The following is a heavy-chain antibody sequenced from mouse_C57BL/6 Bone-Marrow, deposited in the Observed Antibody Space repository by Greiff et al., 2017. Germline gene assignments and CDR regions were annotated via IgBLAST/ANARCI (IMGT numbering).Heavy chain of an antibody. D-gene: IGHD2-5*01. CDR2: IDPANGNT. J-gene: IGHJ3*01. CDR1: GFKIKNTY. V-gene: IGHV14-3*01. CDR3: ARGYYSIFAY. Sequence: VQLQQSVAELVRPGASVKLSCTASGFKIKNTYMHWVKQRPEQGLEWIGRIDPANGNTKYAPKFQGKATITADTSSNTAYLQLSSLTSEDTAIYYCARGYYSIFAYWGQGTLVTVSA.